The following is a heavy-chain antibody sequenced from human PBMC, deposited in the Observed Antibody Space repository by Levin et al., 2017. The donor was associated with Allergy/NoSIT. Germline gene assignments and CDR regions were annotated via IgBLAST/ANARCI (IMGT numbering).Heavy chain of an antibody. CDR3: ARDSDHSGGYYYYYYGMDV. V-gene: IGHV3-30-3*01. CDR1: GFTFSSYA. D-gene: IGHD3-16*01. Sequence: HGESLKISCAASGFTFSSYAMHWVRQAPGKGLEWVAVISYDGSNKYYADSVKGRFTISRDNSKNTLYLQMNSLRAEDTAVYYCARDSDHSGGYYYYYYGMDVWGQGTTVTVSS. J-gene: IGHJ6*02. CDR2: ISYDGSNK.